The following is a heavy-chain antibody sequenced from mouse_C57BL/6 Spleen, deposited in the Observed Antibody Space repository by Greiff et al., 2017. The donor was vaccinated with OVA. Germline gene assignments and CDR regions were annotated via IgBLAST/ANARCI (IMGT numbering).Heavy chain of an antibody. J-gene: IGHJ3*01. CDR1: GFTFSSYA. V-gene: IGHV5-9-1*02. Sequence: EVKLMESGEGLVKPGGSLKLSCAASGFTFSSYAMSWVRQTPEKRLEWVAYISSGGDYIYYADTVKGRFTISRDNARNTLYLQMSSLKSEDTAMYYCTRPLDGNAWFAYWGQGTLVTVSA. CDR2: ISSGGDYI. CDR3: TRPLDGNAWFAY.